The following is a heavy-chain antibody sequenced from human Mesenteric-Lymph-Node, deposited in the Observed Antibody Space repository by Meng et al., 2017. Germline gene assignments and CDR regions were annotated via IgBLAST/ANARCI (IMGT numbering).Heavy chain of an antibody. CDR3: ARGGVDTVTIYHYYYYYGMDV. Sequence: GGSLRLSCAASGFTFDDYTMHWVRQAPGKGLEWVSSISSSSSYIYYADSVKGRFTISRDNAKNSLYLQMNSLRAEDTAVYYCARGGVDTVTIYHYYYYYGMDVWGQGTTVTVSS. D-gene: IGHD4-17*01. V-gene: IGHV3-21*01. J-gene: IGHJ6*02. CDR1: GFTFDDYT. CDR2: ISSSSSYI.